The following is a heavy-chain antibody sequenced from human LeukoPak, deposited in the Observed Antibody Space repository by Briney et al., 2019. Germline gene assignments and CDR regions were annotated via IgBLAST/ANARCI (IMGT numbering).Heavy chain of an antibody. CDR3: ARVAGDLGYCSGGSCYYYYMDV. Sequence: ASVKVSCKASGYTFTSYDINWVRQATGQGLEWMGWMNPNSGNTGYAQKFQGRVTMTRSTSISTAYMELSSLRSEDTAVYYCARVAGDLGYCSGGSCYYYYMDVWGKGTTVTIS. D-gene: IGHD2-15*01. CDR1: GYTFTSYD. J-gene: IGHJ6*03. CDR2: MNPNSGNT. V-gene: IGHV1-8*01.